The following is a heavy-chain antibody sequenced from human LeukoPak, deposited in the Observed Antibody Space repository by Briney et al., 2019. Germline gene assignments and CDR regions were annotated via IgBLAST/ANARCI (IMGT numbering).Heavy chain of an antibody. J-gene: IGHJ4*02. D-gene: IGHD6-13*01. CDR3: AKDRAPYSSSWSPSFDY. V-gene: IGHV3-30*02. CDR2: IRYDGSNK. CDR1: GFTFSSYG. Sequence: PGGSLRLSCAASGFTFSSYGMHWVRQAPGKGLEWVAFIRYDGSNKYYADSVKGRFTISRDNSKNTLYLQMNSLRAEDTAVYYCAKDRAPYSSSWSPSFDYWGQGTLVTVSS.